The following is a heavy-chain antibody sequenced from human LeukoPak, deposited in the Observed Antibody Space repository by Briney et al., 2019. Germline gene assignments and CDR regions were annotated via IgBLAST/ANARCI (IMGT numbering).Heavy chain of an antibody. D-gene: IGHD3-3*01. V-gene: IGHV4-34*01. Sequence: SETLSLTCAVYGGSFSGYYWSWIRQPPGKGLEWIGEINHSGSTNYTPSLKSRVTISVDTSKNQFSLKLSSVTAADTAVYYCARGVRIFSQNWFDPWGQGTLVTVSS. CDR3: ARGVRIFSQNWFDP. CDR2: INHSGST. CDR1: GGSFSGYY. J-gene: IGHJ5*02.